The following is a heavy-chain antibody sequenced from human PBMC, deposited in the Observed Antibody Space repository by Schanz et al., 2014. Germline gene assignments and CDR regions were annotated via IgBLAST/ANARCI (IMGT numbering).Heavy chain of an antibody. Sequence: QLMQSGSEVRKPGASVKVSCKASGYIFGSHGMTWVRQAPGQGPELMGWINAHTGNTQYAQKFQGRVNMTRDTSTSTVYMELSSLRAEDTALYYCVRDELLWFGEVLSLDYWGQGTLVAVSS. D-gene: IGHD3-10*01. CDR1: GYIFGSHG. V-gene: IGHV1-18*01. CDR2: INAHTGNT. J-gene: IGHJ4*02. CDR3: VRDELLWFGEVLSLDY.